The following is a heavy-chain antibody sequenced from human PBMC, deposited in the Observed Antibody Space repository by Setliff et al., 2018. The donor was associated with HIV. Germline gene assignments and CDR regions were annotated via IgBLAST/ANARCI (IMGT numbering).Heavy chain of an antibody. D-gene: IGHD3-10*01. Sequence: SETLSLTCTVSGGSISSGSYYWSWVRQPAGKGLEWIGRIHTSGSTNYNPSLKSRVTISVDTSKNQFSLKLSSVTAADTAVYYCARAIGIISLYYFDSWGQGTLVTVS. CDR1: GGSISSGSYY. CDR2: IHTSGST. V-gene: IGHV4-61*02. CDR3: ARAIGIISLYYFDS. J-gene: IGHJ4*02.